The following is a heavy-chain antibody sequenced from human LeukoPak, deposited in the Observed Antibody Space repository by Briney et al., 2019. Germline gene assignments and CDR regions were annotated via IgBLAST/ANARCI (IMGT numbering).Heavy chain of an antibody. V-gene: IGHV4-34*01. J-gene: IGHJ4*02. CDR3: ARGLYDYVWGSYRPKLFDY. CDR1: GGSFSGHY. Sequence: SETLSLTCAVYGGSFSGHYWSWIRQPPGKGLEWIGEINHSGSTNYNPSLKSRVTISVDTSKNQFSLKLSSVTAADTAVYYCARGLYDYVWGSYRPKLFDYWGQGTLVTVSS. CDR2: INHSGST. D-gene: IGHD3-16*02.